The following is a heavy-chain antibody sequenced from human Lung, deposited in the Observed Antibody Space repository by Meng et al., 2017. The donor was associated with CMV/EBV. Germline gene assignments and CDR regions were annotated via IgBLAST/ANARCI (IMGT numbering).Heavy chain of an antibody. CDR3: ARGDSNTTWLVFDY. Sequence: GGSLRLSCSASGFTFNNYAMTWVRQAPGKGLEWVSTVLGTGPTYYADYVKGRFTISRDDSRNTLFLQLNSLRDEDTAVFYCARGDSNTTWLVFDYWGLGNLV. CDR1: GFTFNNYA. CDR2: VLGTGPT. J-gene: IGHJ4*02. V-gene: IGHV3-23*01. D-gene: IGHD5-12*01.